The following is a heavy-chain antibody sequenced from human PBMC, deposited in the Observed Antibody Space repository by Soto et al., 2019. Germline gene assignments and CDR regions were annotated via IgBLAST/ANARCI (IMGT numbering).Heavy chain of an antibody. CDR3: ATALGCRSTSCTLEY. V-gene: IGHV1-69*01. CDR2: IIPVSGAA. Sequence: QVQLVQSGAEVKKPGSSVKVSCKASGGTFGSYAFSWVRQAPGQGLEWMGGIIPVSGAAHYAQKFQGRVTITADQSTSTADRELSSLSSQDTAVYYCATALGCRSTSCTLEYCGQGT. J-gene: IGHJ4*02. D-gene: IGHD2-2*01. CDR1: GGTFGSYA.